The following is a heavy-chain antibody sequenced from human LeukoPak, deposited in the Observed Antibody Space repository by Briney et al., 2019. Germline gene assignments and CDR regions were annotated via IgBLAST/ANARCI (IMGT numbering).Heavy chain of an antibody. J-gene: IGHJ3*02. D-gene: IGHD2-15*01. CDR1: GGSISSGDSY. CDR3: ARNGYCSGGSCYSNNAFDI. Sequence: SETLSLTCTVSGGSISSGDSYWSWIRQLPGKGLEWIGYIYYSGTTYYNPSLKSRLTISVDTSKNQFSLKLSSATAADTAVYYCARNGYCSGGSCYSNNAFDIWGQGTMVTVSS. V-gene: IGHV4-31*03. CDR2: IYYSGTT.